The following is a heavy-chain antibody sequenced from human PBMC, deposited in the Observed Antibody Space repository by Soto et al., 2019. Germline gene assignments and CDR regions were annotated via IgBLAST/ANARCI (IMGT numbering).Heavy chain of an antibody. CDR2: VSGSGGTT. D-gene: IGHD6-19*01. J-gene: IGHJ5*02. Sequence: EVQLLDSGGGLVQPGGSLRLSCAASGFTFSSSAMSWVRQAPGKGLEWVSAVSGSGGTTYYADSVWGRFTISRDNSRNILYLQMNSLGAEDTAIYFCARCTVDTIVTSGWCHYLDPWGQGTRVTVSS. CDR1: GFTFSSSA. CDR3: ARCTVDTIVTSGWCHYLDP. V-gene: IGHV3-23*01.